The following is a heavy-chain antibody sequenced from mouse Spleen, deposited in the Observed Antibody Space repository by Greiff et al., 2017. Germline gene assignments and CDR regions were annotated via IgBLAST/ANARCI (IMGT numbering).Heavy chain of an antibody. V-gene: IGHV2-2*01. CDR2: IWSGGST. J-gene: IGHJ1*01. D-gene: IGHD1-1*01. CDR3: ARNYYYGSSPLGYFDV. CDR1: GFSLTSYG. Sequence: VKLVESGPGLVQPSQSLSITCTVSGFSLTSYGVHWVRQSPGKGLEWLGVIWSGGSTDYNAAFISRLSISKDNSKCQVFFKMNSLQADDTAIYYCARNYYYGSSPLGYFDVWGAGTTVTVSS.